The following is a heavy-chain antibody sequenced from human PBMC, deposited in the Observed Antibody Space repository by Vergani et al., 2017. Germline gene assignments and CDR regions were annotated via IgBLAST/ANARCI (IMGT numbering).Heavy chain of an antibody. V-gene: IGHV4-61*01. D-gene: IGHD6-13*01. Sequence: QVQLQESGPGLVKPSETLSLTCTVSGGSVSSGSYYWSWIRQPPGKGLEWIGYIYYSGSTNYNPSLKSRVTISLDTSKNQFSLKLSSVTAADTAVYYCARDSRTYSSSWYGHDYWGQGTLVTVSS. CDR3: ARDSRTYSSSWYGHDY. J-gene: IGHJ4*02. CDR1: GGSVSSGSYY. CDR2: IYYSGST.